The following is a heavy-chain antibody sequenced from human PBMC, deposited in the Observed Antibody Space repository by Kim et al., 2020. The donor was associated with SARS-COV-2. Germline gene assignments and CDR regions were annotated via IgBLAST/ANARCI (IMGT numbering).Heavy chain of an antibody. D-gene: IGHD1-26*01. CDR3: VRAEIVGAPFGY. V-gene: IGHV3-72*01. CDR1: GFTFSDHY. J-gene: IGHJ4*02. CDR2: IRNKAHSYTT. Sequence: GGSLRLSCAASGFTFSDHYMDWVRQAPGKGLEWVGRIRNKAHSYTTEYAASVKGRFTISRDDSKSSLYLQMNSLKIDDTAVYYCVRAEIVGAPFGYWGQGTLVTVSS.